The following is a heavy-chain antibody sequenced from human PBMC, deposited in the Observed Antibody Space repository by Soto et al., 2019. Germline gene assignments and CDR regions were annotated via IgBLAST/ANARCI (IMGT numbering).Heavy chain of an antibody. J-gene: IGHJ4*02. D-gene: IGHD5-12*01. V-gene: IGHV1-18*01. CDR3: ARDSPIGSTYSGYDAIDS. CDR1: GYTFTNFG. Sequence: GASVKVSCKASGYTFTNFGISWVRQAPGQGLEWMGWISAYNGNTNYAQNFQGRVTMTTDTSTSTAYMELRSLRSDDTAVYYCARDSPIGSTYSGYDAIDSWGQGTLVTVSS. CDR2: ISAYNGNT.